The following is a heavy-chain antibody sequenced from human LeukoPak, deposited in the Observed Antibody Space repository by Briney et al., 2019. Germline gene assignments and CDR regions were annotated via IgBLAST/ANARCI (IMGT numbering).Heavy chain of an antibody. D-gene: IGHD6-19*01. V-gene: IGHV4-4*02. J-gene: IGHJ4*02. Sequence: SETLSLTCTVSGGSISSSNWWSWVRQPPGKGLEWIGEIYHSGSTNYSPSLKSRVTISVDKSKNQFSLKLSSVTAADTAVYYCARVVRVAGTFDYWGQGTLVTVSS. CDR1: GGSISSSNW. CDR3: ARVVRVAGTFDY. CDR2: IYHSGST.